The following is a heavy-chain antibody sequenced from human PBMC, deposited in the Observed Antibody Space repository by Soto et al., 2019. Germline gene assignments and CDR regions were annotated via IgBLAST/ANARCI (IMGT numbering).Heavy chain of an antibody. CDR3: ALGAAAGPAPLDY. Sequence: QVQLVQSGAEVKKPGSSVKVSCKASGGTFSSYAISWVRQAPGQGLEWMGGIIPIFGTANYAQKFQGRVTITADESTSTADLELSSLRSEDTAVYCCALGAAAGPAPLDYWGQGTLVTVSS. CDR1: GGTFSSYA. J-gene: IGHJ4*02. D-gene: IGHD6-13*01. V-gene: IGHV1-69*01. CDR2: IIPIFGTA.